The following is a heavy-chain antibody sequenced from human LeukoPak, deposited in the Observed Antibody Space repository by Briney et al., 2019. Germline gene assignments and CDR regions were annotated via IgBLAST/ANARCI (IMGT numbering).Heavy chain of an antibody. Sequence: PGVSLRLSCSASGFTFSDHSMNWVRQAPGKGLEWVAYIKSNIYYAESVKGRYTISRDNAKNLLYLQMNGLTAEDTAVYYCARDDSSSWYQEYWGQGTLVTVSS. V-gene: IGHV3-69-1*02. CDR3: ARDDSSSWYQEY. D-gene: IGHD6-13*01. CDR1: GFTFSDHS. J-gene: IGHJ4*02. CDR2: IKSNI.